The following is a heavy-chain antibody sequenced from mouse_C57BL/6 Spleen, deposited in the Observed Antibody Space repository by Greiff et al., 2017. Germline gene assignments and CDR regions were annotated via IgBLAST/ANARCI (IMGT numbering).Heavy chain of an antibody. J-gene: IGHJ2*01. CDR1: GYSFTGYY. CDR3: ARNYYSSSPYFDY. Sequence: VQLQQSGPELVKPGASVKISCKASGYSFTGYYMNWVKQSPEKSLEWIGEINPSTGGTPYNQKFKAKATLTVDKSSSTAYMQLKSLTSEDSAVYYCARNYYSSSPYFDYWGQGTTLTVSS. D-gene: IGHD1-1*01. V-gene: IGHV1-42*01. CDR2: INPSTGGT.